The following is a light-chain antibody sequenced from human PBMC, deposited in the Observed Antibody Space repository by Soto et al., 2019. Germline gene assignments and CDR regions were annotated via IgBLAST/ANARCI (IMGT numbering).Light chain of an antibody. J-gene: IGLJ7*01. V-gene: IGLV1-51*01. CDR3: GTWDSSLSAAV. CDR1: TSNIGNNY. CDR2: DNN. Sequence: QSVLTQPPSVSAAPGQKVTISCSGSTSNIGNNYVSWYQQLPGTAPKLLIYDNNNRPSGIPDRFSGSKSGTSATLGITGLQTEDEADYYCGTWDSSLSAAVFGGGTQLTVL.